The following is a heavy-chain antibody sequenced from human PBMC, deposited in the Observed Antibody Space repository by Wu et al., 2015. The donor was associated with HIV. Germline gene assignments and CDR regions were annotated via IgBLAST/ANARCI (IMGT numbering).Heavy chain of an antibody. V-gene: IGHV1-69*15. Sequence: QVQLVQSGAELKKPGSSVKVSCKASGDTFSNYAINWVRQAPGQGLEWMGRIIPIFGTANYAQKFQGRVTITADESTSTAYMELSSLRSEDTAVYYCAREHRADSSGWYRYFDYWGQGTLVTVSS. CDR1: GDTFSNYA. CDR2: IIPIFGTA. D-gene: IGHD6-19*01. CDR3: AREHRADSSGWYRYFDY. J-gene: IGHJ4*02.